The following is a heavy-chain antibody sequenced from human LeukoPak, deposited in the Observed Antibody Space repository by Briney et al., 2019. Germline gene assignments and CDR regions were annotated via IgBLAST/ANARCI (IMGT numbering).Heavy chain of an antibody. D-gene: IGHD3/OR15-3a*01. Sequence: TGGSLRLSCAASGFTVSSSYMSWVRQAPGKGLEWVLVIYRGDTDYADSAKGRFTISRDNSKSTLYLEMNNLRAEDTAVYYCARDLIYWGQGTLVTVSS. CDR1: GFTVSSSY. CDR2: IYRGDT. CDR3: ARDLIY. V-gene: IGHV3-53*01. J-gene: IGHJ4*02.